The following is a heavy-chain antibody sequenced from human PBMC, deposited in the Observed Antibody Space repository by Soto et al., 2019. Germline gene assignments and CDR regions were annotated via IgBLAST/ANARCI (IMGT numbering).Heavy chain of an antibody. Sequence: SETLSLTCTVSGVSISSYYWSWIRQPPGKGLEWIGYIYYSGSTNYNPSLKSRVTISVDTSKNQFSLKLSSVTAADTAVYYCARGGYNWNSYTYWYFDLWGRGTLVTVS. CDR1: GVSISSYY. J-gene: IGHJ2*01. V-gene: IGHV4-59*01. CDR2: IYYSGST. CDR3: ARGGYNWNSYTYWYFDL. D-gene: IGHD1-20*01.